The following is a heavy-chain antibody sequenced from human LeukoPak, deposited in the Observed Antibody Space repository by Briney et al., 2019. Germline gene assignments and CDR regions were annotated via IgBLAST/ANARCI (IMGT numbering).Heavy chain of an antibody. D-gene: IGHD2-2*01. CDR3: ARVGCSSSDCYYHYYMAV. J-gene: IGHJ6*03. CDR2: IGFDGSDK. CDR1: GFTFSSYS. Sequence: PGGSLRLSCAASGFTFSSYSMHWVRQAPGKGLEWVAFIGFDGSDKIYADSVKGRFTISKDNSKNTLYLQMNSLRPEDTAVYSCARVGCSSSDCYYHYYMAVWGKGTTATVSS. V-gene: IGHV3-30*02.